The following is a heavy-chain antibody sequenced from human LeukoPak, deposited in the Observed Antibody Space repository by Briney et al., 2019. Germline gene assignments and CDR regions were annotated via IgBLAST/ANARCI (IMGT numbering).Heavy chain of an antibody. V-gene: IGHV3-21*01. Sequence: KTGGSLRPSPAASGFTFSSYSTNWVRQAPGKGLEWVSSISSSSSYIYYADSVKGRFTISRDNAKNSLYLQMNSLRAEDTAVYYCARVTRTFSGYRSGWYRDYWGQGTLVTVSS. CDR2: ISSSSSYI. CDR3: ARVTRTFSGYRSGWYRDY. J-gene: IGHJ4*02. CDR1: GFTFSSYS. D-gene: IGHD6-19*01.